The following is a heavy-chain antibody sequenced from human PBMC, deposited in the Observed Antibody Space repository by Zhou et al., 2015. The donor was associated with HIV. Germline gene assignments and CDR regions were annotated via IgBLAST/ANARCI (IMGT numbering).Heavy chain of an antibody. CDR2: INPSGGST. D-gene: IGHD2-21*02. CDR1: GYTFTSYY. J-gene: IGHJ6*02. Sequence: QVQLVQSGAEVKKPGASVKVSCKASGYTFTSYYMHWVRQAPGQGLEWMGIINPSGGSTSYAQKFQGRVTMTRDTSTSTVYMELSSLRSEDTAVYYCARDMAQHIVVVTGYYYYGMDVVGPRGPTVTVSS. V-gene: IGHV1-46*01. CDR3: ARDMAQHIVVVTGYYYYGMDV.